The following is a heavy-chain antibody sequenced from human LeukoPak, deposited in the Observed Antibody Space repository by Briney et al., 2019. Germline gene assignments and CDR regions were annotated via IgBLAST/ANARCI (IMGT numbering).Heavy chain of an antibody. CDR2: MNPNSGNT. D-gene: IGHD6-6*01. CDR1: GYTFTSYD. J-gene: IGHJ5*02. CDR3: ARGTSSSSDWFDP. Sequence: ASVTVSCTASGYTFTSYDINWVRQATGQGLEWMGWMNPNSGNTGYAEKFQGRVTMTRHTSISTAYMELSSLRSEDTAVYYCARGTSSSSDWFDPWGQGTLVTVSS. V-gene: IGHV1-8*01.